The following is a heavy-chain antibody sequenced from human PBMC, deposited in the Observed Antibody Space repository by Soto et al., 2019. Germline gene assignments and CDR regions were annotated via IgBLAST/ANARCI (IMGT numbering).Heavy chain of an antibody. CDR2: IYYSGST. CDR3: ATYSGYDHTFDY. D-gene: IGHD5-12*01. J-gene: IGHJ4*02. Sequence: QVQMQESGPGLVKPSETLSLTCTVSGGSISSYYWSWIRQPPGKGLEWIGYIYYSGSTNYNPSLKSRVTISVDTSKNQSSLKLSSVTAADTAVYYCATYSGYDHTFDYWGQGTLVTVSS. V-gene: IGHV4-59*01. CDR1: GGSISSYY.